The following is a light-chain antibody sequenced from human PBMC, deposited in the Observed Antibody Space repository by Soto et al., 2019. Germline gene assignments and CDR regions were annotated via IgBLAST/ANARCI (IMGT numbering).Light chain of an antibody. CDR1: SSKVGDFNF. J-gene: IGLJ2*01. Sequence: QSALTQPASVSGSPGQSITISCTGSSSKVGDFNFVSWIQHHPGKAPKLIIYDVNNRPSGVSNRLSGSKSGNTASLTISGLQAEHEAVYYCTSYTTNSLNLFGGGTKLTVL. CDR2: DVN. V-gene: IGLV2-14*03. CDR3: TSYTTNSLNL.